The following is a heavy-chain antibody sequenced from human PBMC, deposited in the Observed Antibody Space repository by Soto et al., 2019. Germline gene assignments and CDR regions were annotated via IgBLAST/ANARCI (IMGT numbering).Heavy chain of an antibody. D-gene: IGHD3-10*01. J-gene: IGHJ6*02. CDR2: ISGSSAST. V-gene: IGHV3-23*01. CDR3: GKGAPGSRVYYYYGMDV. CDR1: GFTFSNYA. Sequence: EVQLLESGGGLVQPGGSLRLACEASGFTFSNYAMSWIRQAPGKGLEWVSGISGSSASTYYADSVKGRFTISRDNPKNTVYLQMNSLRADDTARYYCGKGAPGSRVYYYYGMDVWGQGTTVTVSS.